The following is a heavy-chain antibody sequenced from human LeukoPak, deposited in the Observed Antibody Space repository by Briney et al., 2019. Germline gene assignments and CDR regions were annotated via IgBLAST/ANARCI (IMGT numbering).Heavy chain of an antibody. CDR2: IGYSGGDI. Sequence: PGGSLRLSCAASGFTFSSYAMTWVRQAPGKGLEWVSVIGYSGGDIQYADSVQGRFTISRDNSKNTLYLQMNSLRVEDTAVYYCAKYAPPTTVVTRFFDYWGQGTLVTVPS. CDR1: GFTFSSYA. V-gene: IGHV3-23*01. CDR3: AKYAPPTTVVTRFFDY. J-gene: IGHJ4*02. D-gene: IGHD4-23*01.